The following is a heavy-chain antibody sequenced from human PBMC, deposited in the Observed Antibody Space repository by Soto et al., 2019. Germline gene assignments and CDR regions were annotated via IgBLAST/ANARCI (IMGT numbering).Heavy chain of an antibody. J-gene: IGHJ4*02. CDR2: INSDGSST. CDR1: GFTFSSYW. D-gene: IGHD2-2*01. CDR3: ARDDPAAIPCDY. V-gene: IGHV3-74*01. Sequence: EVQLVESGGGLVQPGGSLRLSCAASGFTFSSYWMHWVRQAPGKGLVWVSHINSDGSSTNYADSVKGRFTISRDNAKNTLYLQMNSLRAEDTTVYYSARDDPAAIPCDYWGQGTLVTVSS.